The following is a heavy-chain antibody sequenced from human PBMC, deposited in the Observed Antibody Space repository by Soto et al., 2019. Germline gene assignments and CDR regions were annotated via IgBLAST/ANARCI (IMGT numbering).Heavy chain of an antibody. V-gene: IGHV2-5*02. D-gene: IGHD3-3*01. CDR2: IYWDDDK. CDR3: SHKRGYYDFWSGYAP. J-gene: IGHJ5*02. Sequence: QITLKESGPTLVKPTQTLTLTCTFSGFSLSTSGVGVGWIRQPPGKAMEWLALIYWDDDKRYSPSLKSRLTITKDTSKNQVVLTMTTMDPVDTATYYCSHKRGYYDFWSGYAPWGQGTLVTVSS. CDR1: GFSLSTSGVG.